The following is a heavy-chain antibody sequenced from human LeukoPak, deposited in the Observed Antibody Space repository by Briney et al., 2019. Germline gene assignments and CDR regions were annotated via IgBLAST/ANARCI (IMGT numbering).Heavy chain of an antibody. CDR2: IYYDGRT. Sequence: SETLSLTCIVSGYSITSGYFWDWMRQPPGMGLAWIGTIYYDGRTFYNPSLKSRVTISSDTSKNQFSLKVRSVTAADTAVYYCATGYSNGWTSDFDYWGQGVRVTVSS. J-gene: IGHJ4*02. CDR1: GYSITSGYF. CDR3: ATGYSNGWTSDFDY. D-gene: IGHD6-19*01. V-gene: IGHV4-38-2*02.